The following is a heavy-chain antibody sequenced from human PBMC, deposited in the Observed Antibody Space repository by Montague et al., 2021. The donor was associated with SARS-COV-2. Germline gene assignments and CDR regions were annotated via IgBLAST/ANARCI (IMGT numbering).Heavy chain of an antibody. J-gene: IGHJ4*02. CDR3: ARQRLDITILGVVTGRVFEY. V-gene: IGHV4-39*01. Sequence: IYYSGSTYYNPSLKSRVTISVDTSKNQFSLKLSSVTAADTAVYYCARQRLDITILGVVTGRVFEYLGQGTLVTVSS. CDR2: IYYSGST. D-gene: IGHD3-3*01.